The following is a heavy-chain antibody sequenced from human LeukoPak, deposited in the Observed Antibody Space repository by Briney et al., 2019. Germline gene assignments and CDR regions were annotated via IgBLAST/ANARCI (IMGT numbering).Heavy chain of an antibody. CDR2: ISYDGSNE. CDR1: GFTFSSYA. J-gene: IGHJ4*02. D-gene: IGHD3-10*01. Sequence: PGRSLRLSCAASGFTFSSYAMHWVRQAPGKGLEWVAVISYDGSNEYYADSVKGRFTISRDNSKNTLYLQMNSLRAEDTAVYYCAKEELGYYYAPWYFDYWGQGTLVTVSS. CDR3: AKEELGYYYAPWYFDY. V-gene: IGHV3-30-3*01.